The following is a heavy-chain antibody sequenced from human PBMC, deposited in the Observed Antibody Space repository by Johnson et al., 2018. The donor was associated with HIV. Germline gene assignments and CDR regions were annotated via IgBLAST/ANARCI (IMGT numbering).Heavy chain of an antibody. D-gene: IGHD3-10*01. CDR2: IKQDGSEN. V-gene: IGHV3-7*03. J-gene: IGHJ3*02. Sequence: VQLVESGGGLVQPGGSLRLSCAASGFTFSSSGLLWVRQAPGTGLEWVATIKQDGSENDYADSVKGRFSISRDNAKNSLYLQMNSLKTEDTAVYYCTRVSFGEGAFDIWGHGTMVTVSS. CDR3: TRVSFGEGAFDI. CDR1: GFTFSSSG.